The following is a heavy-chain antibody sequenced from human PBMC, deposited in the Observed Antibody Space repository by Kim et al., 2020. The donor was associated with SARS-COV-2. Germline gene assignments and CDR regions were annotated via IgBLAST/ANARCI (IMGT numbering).Heavy chain of an antibody. V-gene: IGHV4-61*01. CDR2: IYYSGST. J-gene: IGHJ4*02. D-gene: IGHD3-10*01. Sequence: SETLSLTCTVSGGSVSSGSYYWSWIRQPPGKGLEWIGYIYYSGSTNYNPSLKSRVTISVDTSKNQFSLKLSSVTAADTAVYYCAYTMVRGVMLASPHVFDYWGQGTLVTVSS. CDR3: AYTMVRGVMLASPHVFDY. CDR1: GGSVSSGSYY.